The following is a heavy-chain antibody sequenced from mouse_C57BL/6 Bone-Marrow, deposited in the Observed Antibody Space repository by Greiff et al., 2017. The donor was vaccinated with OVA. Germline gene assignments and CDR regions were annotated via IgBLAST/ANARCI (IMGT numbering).Heavy chain of an antibody. D-gene: IGHD2-10*02. J-gene: IGHJ3*01. Sequence: EVQRVESGPGLVKPSQSLSLTCSVTGYSITSGYYWNWIRQFPGNKLEWMGYISYDGSNNYNPSLKNRISITRDTSKNQFFLKLNSVTTEDTATYYCARGGYGPFAYWGQGTLVTVSA. V-gene: IGHV3-6*01. CDR3: ARGGYGPFAY. CDR2: ISYDGSN. CDR1: GYSITSGYY.